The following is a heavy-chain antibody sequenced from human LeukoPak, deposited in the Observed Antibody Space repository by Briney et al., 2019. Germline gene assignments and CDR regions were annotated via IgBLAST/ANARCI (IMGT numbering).Heavy chain of an antibody. J-gene: IGHJ4*02. CDR1: GASISSYY. CDR2: IYYTGIT. D-gene: IGHD1-7*01. Sequence: PSETLSLTCTVSGASISSYYWSWLRQPPGKGLEWLAYIYYTGITNYNPSLKSRVTISVDTSKNQFSLQLNSVTPEDTAVYYCARDRKRTGTTQPFDYWGQGTLVTVSS. V-gene: IGHV4-59*12. CDR3: ARDRKRTGTTQPFDY.